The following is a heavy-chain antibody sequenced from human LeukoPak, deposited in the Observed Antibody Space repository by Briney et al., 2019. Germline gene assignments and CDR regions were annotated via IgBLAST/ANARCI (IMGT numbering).Heavy chain of an antibody. J-gene: IGHJ4*02. CDR1: GGSFSGYY. Sequence: SETLSLTCAVYGGSFSGYYWSWIRQPPGKGLEWIGEINHSGSTNYNPSLKSRVTISVDTSKNQFSLKLSSVTAADTAVYYCARAPGVRFLEWLSSSISYYFDYWGQGTLVTVSS. CDR2: INHSGST. D-gene: IGHD3-3*01. V-gene: IGHV4-34*01. CDR3: ARAPGVRFLEWLSSSISYYFDY.